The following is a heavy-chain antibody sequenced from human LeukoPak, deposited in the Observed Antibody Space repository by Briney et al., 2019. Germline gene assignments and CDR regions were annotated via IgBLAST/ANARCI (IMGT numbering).Heavy chain of an antibody. D-gene: IGHD3-16*02. J-gene: IGHJ3*02. CDR2: IIPIFGTA. V-gene: IGHV1-69*06. CDR3: ARGFIDEYAFDI. CDR1: EGTFIIYA. Sequence: GSSVKVSCKASEGTFIIYALSWVRQAPGQGLEWMGRIIPIFGTANYAQKFQGRVTITADKSTSTAYMELSSLRSEDTAVYYCARGFIDEYAFDIWGQGTMVTVSS.